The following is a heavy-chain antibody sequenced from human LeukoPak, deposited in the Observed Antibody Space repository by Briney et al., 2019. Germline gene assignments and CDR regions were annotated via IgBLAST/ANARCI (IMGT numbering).Heavy chain of an antibody. CDR3: ARDRGGIFDY. Sequence: GGSLRLSCAASGFTFSSYRMNWVRQAPGKGLEWVSSISSSSTYIYYADSVKGQFTISRDNAKNSLYLQMSSLRAEDTAVYYSARDRGGIFDYWGQGTLVTVSS. J-gene: IGHJ4*02. CDR1: GFTFSSYR. V-gene: IGHV3-21*01. D-gene: IGHD1-26*01. CDR2: ISSSSTYI.